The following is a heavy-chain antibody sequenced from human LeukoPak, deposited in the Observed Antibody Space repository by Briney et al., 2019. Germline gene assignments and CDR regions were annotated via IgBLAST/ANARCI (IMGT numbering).Heavy chain of an antibody. CDR1: GFIFSSYA. J-gene: IGHJ4*02. CDR3: AKGDDSSGYPTIFDY. V-gene: IGHV3-23*01. D-gene: IGHD3-22*01. CDR2: ITNSGGRT. Sequence: GGSLRLSCAASGFIFSSYAMNWVRQAPGKGLEWVSGITNSGGRTYYVDSVKGRFTISRDNSKNTLYLQMNSLRAEDAAVYYCAKGDDSSGYPTIFDYWGQGTLVTVSS.